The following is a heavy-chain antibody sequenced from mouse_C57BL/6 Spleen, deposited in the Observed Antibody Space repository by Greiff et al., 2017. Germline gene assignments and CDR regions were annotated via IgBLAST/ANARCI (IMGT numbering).Heavy chain of an antibody. D-gene: IGHD2-12*01. CDR3: ARSKGCYDKFAY. V-gene: IGHV1-54*01. J-gene: IGHJ3*01. CDR2: IIPGSGGT. CDR1: GYAFTNYL. Sequence: VQLQQSGAELVRPGTSVKVSCKASGYAFTNYLIEWVKQRPGQGLEWIGVIIPGSGGTNYNEKFKGKATLTADKSSSTAYMQLSSLTSEDSAVYFCARSKGCYDKFAYWGQGTLVTVSA.